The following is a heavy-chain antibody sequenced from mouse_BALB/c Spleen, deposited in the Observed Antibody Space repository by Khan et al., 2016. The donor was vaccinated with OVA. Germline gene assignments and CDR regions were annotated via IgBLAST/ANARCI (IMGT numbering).Heavy chain of an antibody. J-gene: IGHJ3*01. D-gene: IGHD2-14*01. CDR1: GYTFTSYT. CDR3: TRERANYRPDGWFAY. CDR2: INPSSSYP. V-gene: IGHV1-4*01. Sequence: VQLQQSGAELARPGASVKMSCKASGYTFTSYTMHWVKQRPGQGLEWVGYINPSSSYPNYNQKFKDKATLTADKSSSTAYMPLSSLTPADSAVLYWTRERANYRPDGWFAYWGQGTLVTVSA.